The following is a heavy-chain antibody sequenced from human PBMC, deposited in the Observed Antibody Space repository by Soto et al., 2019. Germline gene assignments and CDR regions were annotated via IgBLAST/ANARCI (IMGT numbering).Heavy chain of an antibody. CDR1: GFNFPPYA. CDR2: IHMTHNVI. J-gene: IGHJ4*02. D-gene: IGHD4-17*01. Sequence: EVQLVESGGELVQPGGSLRLSCAASGFNFPPYAMNWVRQTPGKGLEWLSFIHMTHNVIFYADSVRGRFPISRDNAKDSLYLQMNSLRVEDTAVYYCVSDPDGDLDFDYWGQGTLVTVSS. CDR3: VSDPDGDLDFDY. V-gene: IGHV3-48*01.